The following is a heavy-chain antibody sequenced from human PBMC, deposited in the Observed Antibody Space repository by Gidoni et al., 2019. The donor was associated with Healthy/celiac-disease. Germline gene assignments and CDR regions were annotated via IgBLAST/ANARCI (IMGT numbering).Heavy chain of an antibody. Sequence: QVQLVESGGGVVQPGRSLRLSCAASGFTFSSYGMHWVRQAPGKGLEWVAVISYDGSNKYYADSVKGRFTISRDNSKNTLYLQMNSLRAEDTAVYYCAKAPRDYRPLEYWGQGTLVTVSS. CDR1: GFTFSSYG. CDR3: AKAPRDYRPLEY. V-gene: IGHV3-30*18. J-gene: IGHJ4*02. D-gene: IGHD4-4*01. CDR2: ISYDGSNK.